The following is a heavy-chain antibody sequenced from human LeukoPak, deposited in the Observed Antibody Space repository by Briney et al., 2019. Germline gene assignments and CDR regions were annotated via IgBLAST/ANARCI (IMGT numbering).Heavy chain of an antibody. J-gene: IGHJ6*02. CDR2: ISWNSGSI. CDR3: AKDTTDDYYYGMDV. Sequence: GRSLRLSCAASGFTFDDYAMHWVRQAPGKGLEWVSGISWNSGSIGYADSVKGRFTISRDNAKNSLYLQMNSLRAEDTALYYCAKDTTDDYYYGMDVWGQGTTVTV. V-gene: IGHV3-9*01. CDR1: GFTFDDYA.